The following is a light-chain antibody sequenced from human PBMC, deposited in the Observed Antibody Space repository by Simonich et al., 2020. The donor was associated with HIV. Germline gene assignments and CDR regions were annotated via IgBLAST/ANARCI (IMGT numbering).Light chain of an antibody. J-gene: IGKJ5*01. CDR2: AAS. V-gene: IGKV1-12*01. CDR3: QQANSFPIT. Sequence: DIQMTQSLSSVSASVGNRVNITCRASQSISSWLAWDQQKPVRAPKLLIYAASSLQSGVPSRFTGSGSGTDFTLTITNLQPEDSATYYCQQANSFPITFGQGTRLEI. CDR1: QSISSW.